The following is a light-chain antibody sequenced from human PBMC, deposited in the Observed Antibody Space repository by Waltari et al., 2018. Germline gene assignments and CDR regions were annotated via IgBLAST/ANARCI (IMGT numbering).Light chain of an antibody. CDR3: QQSYRTPYT. CDR2: AAS. CDR1: QTIISY. V-gene: IGKV1-39*01. J-gene: IGKJ2*01. Sequence: DIVMTQSPDSLSASVGDTVTITCRASQTIISYLSWYQQRPGKAPKLLIYAASTLQSEVPSRFSGSGSGTDFTLTISSLQPEDFASYYCQQSYRTPYTFGQGTKLESK.